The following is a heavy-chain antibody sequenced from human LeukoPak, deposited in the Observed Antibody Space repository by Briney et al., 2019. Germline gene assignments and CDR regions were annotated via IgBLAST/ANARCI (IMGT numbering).Heavy chain of an antibody. D-gene: IGHD1-7*01. CDR2: ISGSGGST. J-gene: IGHJ4*02. CDR3: AKEGKTRNWNYYQAKAVY. CDR1: GFTFSSYA. Sequence: GGSLRLSCAASGFTFSSYAMSWVRQAPGKGLEWVSAISGSGGSTYYADSVKGRFTISRDNSKNTPYLQMNSLRAEDTAVYYCAKEGKTRNWNYYQAKAVYWGQGTLVTVSS. V-gene: IGHV3-23*01.